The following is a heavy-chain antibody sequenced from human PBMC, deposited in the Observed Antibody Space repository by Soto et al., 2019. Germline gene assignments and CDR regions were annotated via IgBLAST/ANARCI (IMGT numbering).Heavy chain of an antibody. CDR2: IYPCDSDS. D-gene: IGHD6-6*01. V-gene: IGHV5-51*01. CDR1: GFSFAGYW. Sequence: GEALKISCKASGFSFAGYWIAWVRQMPGKGLEWMGSIYPCDSDSRYSPSFQGQVTISADKSISTAYLQWSSLKASDTDMYYSARSGSSSSYVEDAFDTWGQGTMVTVSS. CDR3: ARSGSSSSYVEDAFDT. J-gene: IGHJ3*02.